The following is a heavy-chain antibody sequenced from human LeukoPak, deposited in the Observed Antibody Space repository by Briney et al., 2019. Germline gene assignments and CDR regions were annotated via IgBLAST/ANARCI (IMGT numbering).Heavy chain of an antibody. D-gene: IGHD3-22*01. CDR3: ARGAHYYDSSGYYYPFDY. CDR1: GGSISSGSYY. V-gene: IGHV4-61*01. CDR2: IYYSGST. J-gene: IGHJ4*02. Sequence: SETLSLTCTVSGGSISSGSYYWSWIRQPPGKGLEWIGYIYYSGSTNYNPSLKSRVTISVDTSKNQFSLKLSSVTAADTAVYYCARGAHYYDSSGYYYPFDYWGQGTLVTVSS.